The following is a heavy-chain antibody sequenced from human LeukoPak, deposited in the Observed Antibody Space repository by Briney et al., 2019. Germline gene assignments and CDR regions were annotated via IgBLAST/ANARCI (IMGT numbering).Heavy chain of an antibody. Sequence: ASVKVSCKASGGTFSSYAISWVRQAPGQGLEWMGGIIPIFGTVNYAQKFQGRVTITADKSTSTAYMELSSLRSEDTAVYYCASDHGTYDYVWGSYRYTDYWGQGTLVTVSS. CDR2: IIPIFGTV. CDR1: GGTFSSYA. CDR3: ASDHGTYDYVWGSYRYTDY. D-gene: IGHD3-16*02. J-gene: IGHJ4*02. V-gene: IGHV1-69*06.